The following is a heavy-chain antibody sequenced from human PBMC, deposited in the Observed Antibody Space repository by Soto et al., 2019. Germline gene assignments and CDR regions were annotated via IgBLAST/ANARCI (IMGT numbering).Heavy chain of an antibody. Sequence: QVQLQQWGAGLLKPSETLSLTCAVYGGSFSGYYWSWIRQPPGKGLEWIGEINHSGSTNYNPSLKSRVTISVDTSKNQFSLKLSSVTAADPAVYYCAAQGGDGSEYWGQGTLVTVSS. D-gene: IGHD3-10*01. J-gene: IGHJ4*02. CDR3: AAQGGDGSEY. CDR2: INHSGST. CDR1: GGSFSGYY. V-gene: IGHV4-34*01.